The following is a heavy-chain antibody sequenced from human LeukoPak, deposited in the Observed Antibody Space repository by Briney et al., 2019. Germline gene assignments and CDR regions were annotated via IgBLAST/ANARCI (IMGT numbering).Heavy chain of an antibody. CDR1: GGSFSGYY. J-gene: IGHJ5*02. Sequence: SETLSLTCAVYGGSFSGYYWSWIRQPPGKGLEWIGEINHSGSTNYNPSLKSRVTISVDTSKNRFSLKLSSVTAADTAVYYCARGLGFVNQLLCRWCWFDPWGQGTLVTVSS. D-gene: IGHD2-2*01. CDR3: ARGLGFVNQLLCRWCWFDP. V-gene: IGHV4-34*01. CDR2: INHSGST.